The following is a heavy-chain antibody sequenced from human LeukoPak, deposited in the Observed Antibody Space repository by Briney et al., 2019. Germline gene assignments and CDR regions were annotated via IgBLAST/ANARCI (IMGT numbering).Heavy chain of an antibody. CDR2: IYYSGST. Sequence: PSETLSLTCTVSGGSISSYYWSWIRQPPGKGLGWIGYIYYSGSTNYNPSLMSRVTISVDTSKNQFSLKLSSVTAADTAVYYCARHGILYKGGDFDYWGQGTLVTVSS. D-gene: IGHD2-8*01. J-gene: IGHJ4*02. CDR1: GGSISSYY. V-gene: IGHV4-59*08. CDR3: ARHGILYKGGDFDY.